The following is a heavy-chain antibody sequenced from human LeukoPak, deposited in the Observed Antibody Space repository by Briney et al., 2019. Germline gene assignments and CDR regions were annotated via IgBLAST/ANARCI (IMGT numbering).Heavy chain of an antibody. D-gene: IGHD2-21*02. J-gene: IGHJ4*02. CDR3: ANYRVTAGGIDY. CDR1: GGSFSGYY. V-gene: IGHV4-34*01. CDR2: INHSGST. Sequence: PSETLSLTCAVYGGSFSGYYWSWIRQPPGKGLEWIGEINHSGSTNYNPSLRSRVTISVDTSKNQFSLELSSVTAADTAVYYCANYRVTAGGIDYWGQGTLVTVSS.